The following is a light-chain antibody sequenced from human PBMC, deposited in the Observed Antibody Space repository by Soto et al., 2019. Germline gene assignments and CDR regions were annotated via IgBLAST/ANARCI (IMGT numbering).Light chain of an antibody. CDR1: QDISSH. Sequence: DIQLTQSPSFLSASVGDRVTITCRASQDISSHLAWYQQKPGKAPKLLIYAASTLQSGVPSGFGGTGSGTDFTLTISSLQPEDVATYYCQQANSFPLTFGGGTKVEIK. V-gene: IGKV1-9*01. CDR2: AAS. CDR3: QQANSFPLT. J-gene: IGKJ4*01.